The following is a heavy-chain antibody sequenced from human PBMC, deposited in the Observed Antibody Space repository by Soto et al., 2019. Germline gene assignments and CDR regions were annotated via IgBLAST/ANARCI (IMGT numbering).Heavy chain of an antibody. D-gene: IGHD2-21*01. CDR1: GFPFSDYY. J-gene: IGHJ4*02. V-gene: IGHV3-11*06. CDR2: ISPKSTYR. CDR3: VRGGGGGMFEH. Sequence: GGSLRLSCPTSGFPFSDYYMSWIRQAPGKGLEWLSHISPKSTYRNYADSVKGRFKISRDNTKSSLFLQMNSLGVEDTAVYYCVRGGGGGMFEHWGQGVLVTVYS.